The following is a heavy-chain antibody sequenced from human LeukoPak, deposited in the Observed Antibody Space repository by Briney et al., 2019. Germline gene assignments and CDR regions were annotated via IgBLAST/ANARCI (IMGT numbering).Heavy chain of an antibody. CDR2: IYNSGST. CDR3: ARGGDIVVVPAALQYYYYYYGMDV. J-gene: IGHJ6*02. V-gene: IGHV4-59*08. CDR1: GGSISGSY. D-gene: IGHD2-2*01. Sequence: SETLSFTCTVSGGSISGSYWSWIRQPPGRGLEWIGYIYNSGSTNYNPSLKSRVAISVDTSKNQFSLKLSSVTAADTAVYYCARGGDIVVVPAALQYYYYYYGMDVWGQGTTVTVSS.